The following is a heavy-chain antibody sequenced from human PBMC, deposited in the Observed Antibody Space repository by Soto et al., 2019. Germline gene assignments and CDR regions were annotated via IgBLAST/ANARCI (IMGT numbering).Heavy chain of an antibody. Sequence: PGESLKISCKGSGYTFTNYWIGWVRQMPGKGLEWMGIIYPGDSDTKYNPSFQGQVTISADKSITTTYLQWSSLKASDTAIYYCAASIFYYGMDVWGQGTTVTVSS. CDR3: AASIFYYGMDV. V-gene: IGHV5-51*01. J-gene: IGHJ6*02. CDR1: GYTFTNYW. CDR2: IYPGDSDT.